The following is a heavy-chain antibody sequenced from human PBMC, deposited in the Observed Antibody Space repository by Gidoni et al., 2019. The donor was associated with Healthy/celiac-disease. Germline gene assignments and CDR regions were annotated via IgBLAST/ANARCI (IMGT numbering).Heavy chain of an antibody. J-gene: IGHJ3*02. Sequence: QVQLVQSGAEVKKPGSSVKVSCKASGGTFSSYAISWVRQAPGQGLEWMGGIIPIFGTANYAQKFQGRVTITADESTSTAYMELSSLRSEDTAVYYCARERHDYGDSRDAFDIWGQGTMVTVSS. CDR1: GGTFSSYA. CDR3: ARERHDYGDSRDAFDI. CDR2: IIPIFGTA. D-gene: IGHD4-17*01. V-gene: IGHV1-69*01.